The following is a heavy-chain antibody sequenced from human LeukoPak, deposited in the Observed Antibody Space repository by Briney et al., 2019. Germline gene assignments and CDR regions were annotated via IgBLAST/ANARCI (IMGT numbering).Heavy chain of an antibody. CDR3: ARNYYDSSGYYQYFQH. J-gene: IGHJ1*01. V-gene: IGHV3-21*01. D-gene: IGHD3-22*01. CDR1: GFTFSSYS. Sequence: GGSLRLSCAASGFTFSSYSMNWVRQAPGKGLEWVSSISSSSSYIYYADSVKGRLTISRDNAKNSLYLQMNSLRDEDTAVYYCARNYYDSSGYYQYFQHWGQGTLVTVSS. CDR2: ISSSSSYI.